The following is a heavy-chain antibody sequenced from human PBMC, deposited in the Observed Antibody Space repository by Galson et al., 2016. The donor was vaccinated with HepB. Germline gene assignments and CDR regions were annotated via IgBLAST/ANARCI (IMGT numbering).Heavy chain of an antibody. CDR1: GFAFSGYA. CDR2: ISSSGSTI. Sequence: SLRLSCAASGFAFSGYAMNWVRQAPGEGLEWVSYISSSGSTIYYADSVKGRFTISRDNGKNSLYLQMNSLRAEDTAIYYCATERDCSGGSCYSGPDAFDLWGQGTMVTVSS. D-gene: IGHD2-15*01. V-gene: IGHV3-48*03. CDR3: ATERDCSGGSCYSGPDAFDL. J-gene: IGHJ3*01.